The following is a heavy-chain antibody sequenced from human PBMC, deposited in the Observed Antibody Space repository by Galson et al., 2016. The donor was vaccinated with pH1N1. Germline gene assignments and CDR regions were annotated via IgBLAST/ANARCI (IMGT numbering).Heavy chain of an antibody. CDR2: IKPDGSQT. Sequence: SLRLSCAASGFTLSDYWMNWVRQAPGKGLEWVANIKPDGSQTYYVDSVKGRFTISRDNVKNSMFLHMYSLGAEDTAVYYCARAVATRESFWGQGTLVTVSS. CDR1: GFTLSDYW. J-gene: IGHJ4*02. CDR3: ARAVATRESF. D-gene: IGHD5-24*01. V-gene: IGHV3-7*03.